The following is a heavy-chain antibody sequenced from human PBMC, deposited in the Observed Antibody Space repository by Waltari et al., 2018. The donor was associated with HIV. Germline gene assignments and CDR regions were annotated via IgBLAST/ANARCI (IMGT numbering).Heavy chain of an antibody. CDR3: ARDRGPDYYDSSGYSYYYYDMDV. V-gene: IGHV3-21*06. J-gene: IGHJ6*02. D-gene: IGHD3-22*01. CDR1: GFTFSTYS. CDR2: ISSSSRYT. Sequence: EVQLVASGGGLVKPRKSLRLSCAASGFTFSTYSMKWVRQAPGKGLEWVSSISSSSRYTYYADSVRGRFSISRDNAKNLLYLQMNSLRAEDTAVYFCARDRGPDYYDSSGYSYYYYDMDVWGQGTTVTVSS.